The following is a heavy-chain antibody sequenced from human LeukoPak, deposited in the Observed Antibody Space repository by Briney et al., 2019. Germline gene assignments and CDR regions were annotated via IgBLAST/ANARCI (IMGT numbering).Heavy chain of an antibody. CDR2: KKHEGSEK. J-gene: IGHJ4*02. CDR3: ARDRSLYSSGWYVGY. CDR1: GFSFSNYW. Sequence: PGGSLRLSCEASGFSFSNYWMRWVRQAPGKGLEWVANKKHEGSEKYYVDSVKGRFTISRDNGKNSLYVQMNSLRAEDTAVYYCARDRSLYSSGWYVGYWGQGTLVTVSS. V-gene: IGHV3-7*01. D-gene: IGHD6-19*01.